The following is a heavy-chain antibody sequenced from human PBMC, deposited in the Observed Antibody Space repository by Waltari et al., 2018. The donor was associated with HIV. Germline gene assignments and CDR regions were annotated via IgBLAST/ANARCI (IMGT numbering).Heavy chain of an antibody. CDR1: GGSIRSNVYH. V-gene: IGHV4-39*07. CDR2: IYYTGNT. Sequence: QLRLQESGPRLVKPSETLSLTCSVPGGSIRSNVYHWGWIPQSPGKGLEWIGSIYYTGNTYYKPSLKRRVTISIDTSKNQFSLRLTSVTAADTAIYYCVAQDYSDSVDWWGQGTLVTVFS. J-gene: IGHJ4*02. CDR3: VAQDYSDSVDW. D-gene: IGHD4-17*01.